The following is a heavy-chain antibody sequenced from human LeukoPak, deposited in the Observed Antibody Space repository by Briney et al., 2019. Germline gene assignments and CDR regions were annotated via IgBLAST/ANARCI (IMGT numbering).Heavy chain of an antibody. CDR3: ARDDYDFWSGYYSY. CDR1: GGSISSSRYY. V-gene: IGHV4-61*01. D-gene: IGHD3-3*01. CDR2: IYYSGST. J-gene: IGHJ4*02. Sequence: SETLSLTCTVSGGSISSSRYYWGWIRQPPGKGLEWIGYIYYSGSTNYNPSLKSRVTISVDTSKNQFSLKLSSVTAADTAVYYCARDDYDFWSGYYSYWGQGTLVTVSS.